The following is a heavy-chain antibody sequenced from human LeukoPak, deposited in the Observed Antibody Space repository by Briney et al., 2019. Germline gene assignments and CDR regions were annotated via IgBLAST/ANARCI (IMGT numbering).Heavy chain of an antibody. CDR1: GFTFSTYG. D-gene: IGHD2-21*01. V-gene: IGHV3-30*02. J-gene: IGHJ4*02. CDR3: AKSHVIASYVGDY. Sequence: AGGSLRLSCAASGFTFSTYGMHWVRQAPGKGLEWVAYIRYDGINKHYADSVKGRFTISRDTSKNTLYLEMSSLRGEDMAVYYCAKSHVIASYVGDYWGQGTLVTVSS. CDR2: IRYDGINK.